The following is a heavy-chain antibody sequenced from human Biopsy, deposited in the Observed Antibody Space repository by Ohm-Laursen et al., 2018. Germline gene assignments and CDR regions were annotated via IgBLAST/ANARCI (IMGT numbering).Heavy chain of an antibody. CDR2: ISYTGDT. D-gene: IGHD4-11*01. Sequence: SDTLSLTCPVSGGSISSDYWSWIRQTPGKGLEWIGYISYTGDTNYNPSPESRITISLDTSKNQFSLMLGSVTAADTAVYYCARSNGYGDYRFDDWGQGTLVTVAS. CDR1: GGSISSDY. J-gene: IGHJ4*02. V-gene: IGHV4-59*07. CDR3: ARSNGYGDYRFDD.